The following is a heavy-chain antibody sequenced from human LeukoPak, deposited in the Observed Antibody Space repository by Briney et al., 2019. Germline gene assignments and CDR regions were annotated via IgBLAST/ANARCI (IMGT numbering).Heavy chain of an antibody. CDR3: VSSYYCDYVSDH. CDR2: LYSDGRT. Sequence: GGSLRLSCAASGFTVSSNYMSWVRQAPGTGLEWVSVLYSDGRTYYTDSVKGRFTISRDNSKNTLYLQMNSLRAEDSAVYYCVSSYYCDYVSDHWDQGTLVTVSS. CDR1: GFTVSSNY. V-gene: IGHV3-66*01. D-gene: IGHD4-17*01. J-gene: IGHJ4*02.